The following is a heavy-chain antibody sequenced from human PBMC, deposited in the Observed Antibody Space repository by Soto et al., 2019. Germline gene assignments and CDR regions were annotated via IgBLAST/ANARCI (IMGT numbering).Heavy chain of an antibody. J-gene: IGHJ1*01. V-gene: IGHV4-34*01. CDR2: INHSGST. Sequence: PSETLSLTGAVYGRAFSGYYWSWIRQPPGMGLEWIGEINHSGSTNYNPPLKSRVTISVATSKNQFSLKLSSVTAADTAVNYSARGRGYSRSWYFTGWGHGTLVTVSS. CDR3: ARGRGYSRSWYFTG. CDR1: GRAFSGYY. D-gene: IGHD6-13*01.